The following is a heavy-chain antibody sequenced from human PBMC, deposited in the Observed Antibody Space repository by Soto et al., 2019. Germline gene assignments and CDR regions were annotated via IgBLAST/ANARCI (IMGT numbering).Heavy chain of an antibody. CDR2: ISANDVGT. D-gene: IGHD1-20*01. J-gene: IGHJ4*02. Sequence: PEGTLRRSCEASGFTLRNYAMTWVRQAPGKGLEWVSLISANDVGTYYAESVKTRFTISTDQSRNTVYLQMDSLRADDTAIYYCAKDKNDYNWDNRPTFDYWGQGTLVTVSS. CDR1: GFTLRNYA. V-gene: IGHV3-23*01. CDR3: AKDKNDYNWDNRPTFDY.